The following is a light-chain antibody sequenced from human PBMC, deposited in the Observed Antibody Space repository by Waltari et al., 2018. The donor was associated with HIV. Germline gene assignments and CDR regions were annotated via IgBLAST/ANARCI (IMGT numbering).Light chain of an antibody. CDR1: SSDVGGYTS. Sequence: QSALTQPASVSGSPGQSITISCTGPSSDVGGYTSVSWYQQHPGKAPKLLIYEVSNRPSGVSNRFSGSKSGNTASLTISGLQAEDEADYYCSSYTTSSSTLPFGGGTKLTVL. J-gene: IGLJ2*01. CDR3: SSYTTSSSTLP. V-gene: IGLV2-14*01. CDR2: EVS.